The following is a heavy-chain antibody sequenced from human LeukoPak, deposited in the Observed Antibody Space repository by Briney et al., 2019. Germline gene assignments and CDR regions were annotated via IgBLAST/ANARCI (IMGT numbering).Heavy chain of an antibody. J-gene: IGHJ6*02. CDR1: GGSITGYY. CDR3: ARGEGIAAAGYYGMDV. D-gene: IGHD6-25*01. Sequence: SETLSLTCTVSGGSITGYYWSWIRQPPGKGLEYIGYIYYSGSTNYNPSLKSRVTISVDKSKNQFSLKLSSVTAADTAVYYCARGEGIAAAGYYGMDVWGQGTTVTVSS. CDR2: IYYSGST. V-gene: IGHV4-59*12.